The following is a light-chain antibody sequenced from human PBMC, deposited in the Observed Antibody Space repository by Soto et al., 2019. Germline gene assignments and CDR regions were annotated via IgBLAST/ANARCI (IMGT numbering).Light chain of an antibody. V-gene: IGLV1-40*01. Sequence: QSVLTQPPSVSGAPGQRVTISCTGSSSNIGAGYDVHWYQQLPGTAPKLLIYGDSNRPSGVPDRFSGSNSGTSASLAITGLQAEDEADYYCQSYDSSLSVYVFGTGTKLTVL. CDR3: QSYDSSLSVYV. J-gene: IGLJ1*01. CDR1: SSNIGAGYD. CDR2: GDS.